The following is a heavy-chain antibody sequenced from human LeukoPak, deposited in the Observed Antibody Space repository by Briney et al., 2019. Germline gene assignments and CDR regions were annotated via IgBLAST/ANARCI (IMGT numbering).Heavy chain of an antibody. CDR1: GFSFRDYD. V-gene: IGHV3-23*01. D-gene: IGHD6-19*01. J-gene: IGHJ4*02. Sequence: GGSLRLSCAASGFSFRDYDMSWVRQAPGKGLEWVSNVSGGGEATYYADSVKGGFTIYRDNNKNALYLQMNSVRAEDTAIYYCPKDTPLTAYTSGWSNNCFDYWGQGTLVTVSS. CDR2: VSGGGEAT. CDR3: PKDTPLTAYTSGWSNNCFDY.